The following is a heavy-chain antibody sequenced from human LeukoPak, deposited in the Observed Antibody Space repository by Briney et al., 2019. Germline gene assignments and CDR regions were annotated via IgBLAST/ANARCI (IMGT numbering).Heavy chain of an antibody. CDR1: CYTYSSYR. D-gene: IGHD3-16*02. J-gene: IGHJ4*02. CDR3: ARDQYDSVWDSHRPYFDY. Sequence: ASVKVSCKASCYTYSSYRISWVRQAPGQALEWMGWISVNNGNKKYAQKFQGRVTMTTDTLTSTAYMEVTSLRSEDTAVYYCARDQYDSVWDSHRPYFDYWGQGTLVTVSS. CDR2: ISVNNGNK. V-gene: IGHV1-18*01.